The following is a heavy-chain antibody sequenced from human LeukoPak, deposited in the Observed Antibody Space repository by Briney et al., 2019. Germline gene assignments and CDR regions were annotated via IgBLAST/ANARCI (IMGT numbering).Heavy chain of an antibody. CDR3: AIVQFRAAPRAGYYYYMDV. D-gene: IGHD6-19*01. Sequence: SETLSLTCAVYGGSFSGYYWSWIRQPPGKGLEWIGEINHSGSTNYNPSLKCRVTISVDTSKNQFSLKLSSVTAADTAGYYCAIVQFRAAPRAGYYYYMDVWGKGTTVSVSS. V-gene: IGHV4-34*01. CDR1: GGSFSGYY. J-gene: IGHJ6*03. CDR2: INHSGST.